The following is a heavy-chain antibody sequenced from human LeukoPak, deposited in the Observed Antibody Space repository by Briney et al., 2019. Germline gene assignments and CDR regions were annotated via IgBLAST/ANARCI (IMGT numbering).Heavy chain of an antibody. CDR2: IYYSGST. CDR1: GGSISSSSYY. V-gene: IGHV4-39*01. Sequence: SETLSLTCTVSGGSISSSSYYWGWLRQPPGKGLEWIGSIYYSGSTYYNPSLKSRVTISVDTSKNQFSLKLSSVTAADTAVYYCASMALGSGWAQPFDYWGQGTLVTVSP. D-gene: IGHD6-19*01. J-gene: IGHJ4*02. CDR3: ASMALGSGWAQPFDY.